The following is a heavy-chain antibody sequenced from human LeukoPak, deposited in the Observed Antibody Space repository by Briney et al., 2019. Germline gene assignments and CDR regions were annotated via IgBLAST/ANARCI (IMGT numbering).Heavy chain of an antibody. CDR3: ARLSSSGYHDEYFQH. Sequence: GESLQISCKGSGYRFTNNWIGWVRQMPGKGLEWMGIIYPGDSDTKYSPSFQGQVTISADKFISTAYLQWSSLKASDTAMYYCARLSSSGYHDEYFQHWGQGTLVTVSS. J-gene: IGHJ1*01. D-gene: IGHD3-22*01. CDR2: IYPGDSDT. CDR1: GYRFTNNW. V-gene: IGHV5-51*01.